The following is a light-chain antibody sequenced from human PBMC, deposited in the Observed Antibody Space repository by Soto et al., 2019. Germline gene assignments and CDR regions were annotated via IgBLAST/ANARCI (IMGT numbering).Light chain of an antibody. Sequence: RLTQSPSSLSASVGDRVTITCRANQTISFFLNWYQQRPGRAPQLLIYGVSNLLSGVPSRFSGSGSGTDFTLTISSLQPEDFATYYCQQLNSYPLTFGGRTKVDIK. CDR3: QQLNSYPLT. CDR1: QTISFF. J-gene: IGKJ4*01. CDR2: GVS. V-gene: IGKV1-13*02.